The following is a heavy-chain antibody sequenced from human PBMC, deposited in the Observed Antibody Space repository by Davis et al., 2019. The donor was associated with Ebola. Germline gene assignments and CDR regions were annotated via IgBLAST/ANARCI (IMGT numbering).Heavy chain of an antibody. CDR3: ARGTIFGVVRYYYYGMDV. D-gene: IGHD3-3*01. V-gene: IGHV4-34*01. CDR1: GGSFSGYY. J-gene: IGHJ6*02. Sequence: MPSETLSLTCAVYGGSFSGYYWSWIRQPPGKGLEWIGEINHSGSTNYNPSLKSRITIFVDTSKNQYSLKLSSVTAADTAVYYCARGTIFGVVRYYYYGMDVWGQGTTVTVSS. CDR2: INHSGST.